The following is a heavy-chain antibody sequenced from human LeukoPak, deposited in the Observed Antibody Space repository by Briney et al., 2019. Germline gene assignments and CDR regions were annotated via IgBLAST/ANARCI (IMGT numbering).Heavy chain of an antibody. CDR1: GNYW. Sequence: GGSLRLSCVASGNYWMHWVRQAPGKGLVWVSHINSDGSITSYADSVKGRFTISGDNAKNTLYLQMNSLRAEDTAVYYCARDAVDTANAVWGQGTTVTVSS. CDR3: ARDAVDTANAV. J-gene: IGHJ6*02. CDR2: INSDGSIT. D-gene: IGHD5-18*01. V-gene: IGHV3-74*01.